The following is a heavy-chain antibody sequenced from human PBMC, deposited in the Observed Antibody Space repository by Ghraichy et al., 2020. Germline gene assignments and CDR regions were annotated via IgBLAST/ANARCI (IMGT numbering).Heavy chain of an antibody. CDR3: ARDGFYYDSSGFDS. V-gene: IGHV4-4*07. Sequence: TLSLPCSVSGGSVSSYYWSWIRQAAGKGLEWIGRIYTSGTTDYNPSLKSRVTMSVDTSKNQFSLEVTSVTAADTAVFYCARDGFYYDSSGFDSWVQGILVTVSS. CDR1: GGSVSSYY. CDR2: IYTSGTT. D-gene: IGHD3-22*01. J-gene: IGHJ4*02.